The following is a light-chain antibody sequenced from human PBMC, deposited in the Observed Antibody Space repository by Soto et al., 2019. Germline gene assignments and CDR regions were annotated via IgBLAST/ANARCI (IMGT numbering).Light chain of an antibody. CDR1: SSNIGSNT. J-gene: IGLJ1*01. CDR2: SHN. V-gene: IGLV1-44*01. Sequence: QSVLTQPPSASGTPGQRVTISCSGSSSNIGSNTVNWYQQLPGTAPKLLIYSHNQRPSGDPDRFSGSKSGTSASLAISGLQSEDEADYYCAAWDDSLNGRVFGTGTKLTVL. CDR3: AAWDDSLNGRV.